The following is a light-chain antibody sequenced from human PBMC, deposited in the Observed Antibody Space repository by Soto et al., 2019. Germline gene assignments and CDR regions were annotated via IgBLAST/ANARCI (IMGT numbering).Light chain of an antibody. Sequence: ELLLTQSPATPSFSPRGRATPSCRASQSISTHLAWYQQKAGQAPRLLITDSSKRATGIPARFSGSGSGTDFTLIISSLEPEDFALYYCSRLAFGGGTKVDIK. CDR1: QSISTH. V-gene: IGKV3-11*01. CDR2: DSS. CDR3: SRLA. J-gene: IGKJ4*01.